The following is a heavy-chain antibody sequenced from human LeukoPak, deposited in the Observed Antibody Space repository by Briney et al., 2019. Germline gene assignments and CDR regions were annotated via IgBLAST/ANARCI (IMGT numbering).Heavy chain of an antibody. CDR2: IYHSGST. CDR1: GGSISSGGYS. V-gene: IGHV4-30-2*01. J-gene: IGHJ5*02. Sequence: SQTLSLTCAVSGGSISSGGYSWSWIRQPPGKGLEWIVYIYHSGSTYYNPSLKSRVTISVDRSKNQFSLKLSSVTAADTAVYYCARGVRRHNWFDPWGQGTLVTVSS. D-gene: IGHD4-23*01. CDR3: ARGVRRHNWFDP.